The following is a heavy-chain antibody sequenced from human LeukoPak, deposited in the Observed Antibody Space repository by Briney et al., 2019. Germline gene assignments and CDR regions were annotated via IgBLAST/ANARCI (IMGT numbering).Heavy chain of an antibody. CDR3: ARGYYYDSSGYPPLGY. D-gene: IGHD3-22*01. CDR2: IIPIFGTA. Sequence: ASVTVSCKASGGTFSSYAISWVRQAPGQGLEWMGGIIPIFGTANYAQKFQGRVTITADESTSTAYMELSSLRSEDTAVYYCARGYYYDSSGYPPLGYWGQGTLVTVSS. V-gene: IGHV1-69*13. CDR1: GGTFSSYA. J-gene: IGHJ4*02.